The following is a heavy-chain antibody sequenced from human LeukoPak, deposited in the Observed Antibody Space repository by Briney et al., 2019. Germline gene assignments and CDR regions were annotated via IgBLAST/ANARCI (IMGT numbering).Heavy chain of an antibody. CDR1: GFTFSSYW. J-gene: IGHJ3*02. V-gene: IGHV3-7*01. CDR3: AREMYSSSRDAFDI. Sequence: PGGSLRLSCAASGFTFSSYWMSWVRQASGKGLEWVANIKQDGSEKYYVDSVKGRFTISRDNAKNSLYLQMNSLRAEDTAVYYCAREMYSSSRDAFDIWGQGTMVTVSS. D-gene: IGHD6-13*01. CDR2: IKQDGSEK.